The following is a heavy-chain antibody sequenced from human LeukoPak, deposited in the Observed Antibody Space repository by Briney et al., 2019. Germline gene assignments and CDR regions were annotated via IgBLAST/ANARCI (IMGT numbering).Heavy chain of an antibody. Sequence: PSETQSLTCTVSGGSVSSGSYYWSWIRQPPGKGLEWIGYIYYSGSTNYNPSLKSRVTISVDTSKNQFSLKLSSVTAADTAVYYCARDLQQQDAFDIWGQGTMVTVSS. D-gene: IGHD6-13*01. CDR3: ARDLQQQDAFDI. CDR1: GGSVSSGSYY. J-gene: IGHJ3*02. V-gene: IGHV4-61*01. CDR2: IYYSGST.